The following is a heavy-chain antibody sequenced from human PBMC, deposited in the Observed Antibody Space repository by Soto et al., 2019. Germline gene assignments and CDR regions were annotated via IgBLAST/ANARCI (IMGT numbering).Heavy chain of an antibody. CDR2: IIPIFGTA. J-gene: IGHJ4*02. CDR3: ARSGEMATTHPFDY. CDR1: GGTFSSYA. Sequence: SVKVSCKASGGTFSSYAISWVRQAPGQGLEWMGGIIPIFGTANYAQKFQGRVTITADESTSTAYMELSSLRSEDTAVYYCARSGEMATTHPFDYWGQGTLVTVSS. D-gene: IGHD5-12*01. V-gene: IGHV1-69*13.